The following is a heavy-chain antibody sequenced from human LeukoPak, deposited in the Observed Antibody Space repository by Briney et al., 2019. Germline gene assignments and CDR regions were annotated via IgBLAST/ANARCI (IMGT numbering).Heavy chain of an antibody. CDR2: SSSRDGTI. CDR3: AYTTGTYYMDD. J-gene: IGHJ4*01. D-gene: IGHD3-10*01. Sequence: GGSLRLSCGVLGFALRDNDTTWSPQAPGKGLEWVSDSSSRDGTINFADSVRGRFTVSWDNAKNSLYLQMSSLRADDTAVDYCAYTTGTYYMDDWGKGILVTVSS. V-gene: IGHV3-11*01. CDR1: GFALRDND.